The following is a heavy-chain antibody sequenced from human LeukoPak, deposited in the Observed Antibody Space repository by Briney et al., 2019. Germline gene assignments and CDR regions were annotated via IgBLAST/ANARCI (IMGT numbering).Heavy chain of an antibody. Sequence: GGSLRLSCAASGFTVSSNYMSWVRQAPGKGLEWVSVIYSGGSTYYADSVKGRFTISRDNSRNTLYLQMNSLRAEDTAVYYCARDLMPLYGMDVWGQGTTVTVSS. V-gene: IGHV3-53*01. D-gene: IGHD2-15*01. CDR2: IYSGGST. CDR3: ARDLMPLYGMDV. J-gene: IGHJ6*02. CDR1: GFTVSSNY.